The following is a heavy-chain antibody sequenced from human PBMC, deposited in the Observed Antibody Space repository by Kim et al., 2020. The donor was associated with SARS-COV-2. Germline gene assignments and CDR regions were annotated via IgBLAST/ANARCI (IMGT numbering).Heavy chain of an antibody. J-gene: IGHJ4*02. Sequence: GESLKISCRAFGYNFGNNWIAWVRQAPGQGLEWMGIIYPGDSDTRYSPSFRGQVTISADRSISTAYLQWNRLRASDTATYYCTRQDYYQRVGTVGFDYWGQGTRVTVFS. D-gene: IGHD3-10*01. CDR2: IYPGDSDT. CDR3: TRQDYYQRVGTVGFDY. V-gene: IGHV5-51*01. CDR1: GYNFGNNW.